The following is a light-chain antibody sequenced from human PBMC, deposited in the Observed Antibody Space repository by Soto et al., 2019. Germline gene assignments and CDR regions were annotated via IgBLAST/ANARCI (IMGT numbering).Light chain of an antibody. CDR1: QSVSSSS. CDR3: QRYGSSLALT. J-gene: IGKJ4*01. V-gene: IGKV3-20*01. Sequence: EIVLTQPPGTLSLSPGKRATLSCRASQSVSSSSLVWYQQKPGQAPRLLIYGAFSRVTGIPDRFSGSGSGTDFTLTISRLEPEDSAVYYCQRYGSSLALTFGGGTKVDIK. CDR2: GAF.